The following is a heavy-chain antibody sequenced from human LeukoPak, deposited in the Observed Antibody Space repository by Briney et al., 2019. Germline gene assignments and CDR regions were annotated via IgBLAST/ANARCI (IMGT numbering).Heavy chain of an antibody. CDR1: VGTFSSYA. CDR3: ARSMVRGEGYYYYGMDV. D-gene: IGHD3-10*01. V-gene: IGHV1-69*06. CDR2: IIPIFGTA. Sequence: SVKVSCKASVGTFSSYAISWVRQSPGQGLEWMGGIIPIFGTANNAQKFQGRVTITADKSTSTAYMELSSLRSEDTAVYYCARSMVRGEGYYYYGMDVWGKGTTVTVSS. J-gene: IGHJ6*04.